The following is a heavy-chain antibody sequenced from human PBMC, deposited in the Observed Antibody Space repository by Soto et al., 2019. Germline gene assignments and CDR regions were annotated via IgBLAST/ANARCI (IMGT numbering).Heavy chain of an antibody. D-gene: IGHD3-16*02. CDR1: GFTFSTYV. Sequence: EVQLLESGGGLVQPGGSLRLSCAASGFTFSTYVMSWVRQAPGKGLEWVSSISGSASGTYYADSVKGRFTISRDNPRNTLCLQMSGLRAEDTAVYYCAKAEGWGSYRSFDYWGQGALVTVSS. J-gene: IGHJ4*02. V-gene: IGHV3-23*01. CDR2: ISGSASGT. CDR3: AKAEGWGSYRSFDY.